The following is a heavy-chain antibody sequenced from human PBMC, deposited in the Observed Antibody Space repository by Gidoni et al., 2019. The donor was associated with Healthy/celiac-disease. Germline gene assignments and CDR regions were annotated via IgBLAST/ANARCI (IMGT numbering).Heavy chain of an antibody. CDR1: GFTFSDYY. V-gene: IGHV3-11*01. J-gene: IGHJ4*02. Sequence: QGQLAESGGGLVKPGGALRLSGAAPGFTFSDYYMSWIRQAPGKGLEWVSYISSSGSTIYYADSVKGRFTISRDNAKNSLYLQMNSLRAEDTAVYYCARDGDSDYGDYPPDYWGQGTLVTVSS. CDR3: ARDGDSDYGDYPPDY. CDR2: ISSSGSTI. D-gene: IGHD4-17*01.